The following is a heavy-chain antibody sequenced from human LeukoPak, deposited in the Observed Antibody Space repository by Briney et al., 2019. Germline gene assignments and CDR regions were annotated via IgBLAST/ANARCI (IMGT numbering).Heavy chain of an antibody. Sequence: SSETLSLTCTVSGGSISSYYWSWIRQPPGKGLEWIGHIYYSGSTNCNPSLKSRVTISVDTSKSQFSLRLSSVTAADTAVYYCARGRIYYDSTGYLLWGQGTLVTVSS. CDR3: ARGRIYYDSTGYLL. V-gene: IGHV4-59*08. CDR1: GGSISSYY. J-gene: IGHJ4*02. D-gene: IGHD3-22*01. CDR2: IYYSGST.